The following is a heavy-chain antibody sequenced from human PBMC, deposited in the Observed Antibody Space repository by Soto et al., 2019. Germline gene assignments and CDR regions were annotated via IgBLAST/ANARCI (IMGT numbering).Heavy chain of an antibody. CDR3: ARELGYCSSTSCYSPPYGMDV. D-gene: IGHD2-2*02. Sequence: GESLKISCKGSGYSFTSYWISWVRQMPGKGLEWVGRIDPSDSYTNYSPSFQGHVTISADKSISTAYLQWSSLKASDTAMYYCARELGYCSSTSCYSPPYGMDVWGQGTTVTVSS. CDR1: GYSFTSYW. J-gene: IGHJ6*02. V-gene: IGHV5-10-1*01. CDR2: IDPSDSYT.